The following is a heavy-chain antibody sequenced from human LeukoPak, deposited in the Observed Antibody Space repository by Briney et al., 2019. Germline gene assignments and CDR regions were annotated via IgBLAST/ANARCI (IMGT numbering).Heavy chain of an antibody. Sequence: PSEILSLTCTVSGDSISSYYWSWIRQPPGKGLEWIGYIYDSGSTNYNPSLKSRVTMSVDTSKNQFSLKLSSVTAADTAVYYCARDNLMVYASPEYYYYYYMDVWGKGTTVTVSS. CDR3: ARDNLMVYASPEYYYYYYMDV. CDR1: GDSISSYY. V-gene: IGHV4-59*12. CDR2: IYDSGST. D-gene: IGHD2-8*01. J-gene: IGHJ6*03.